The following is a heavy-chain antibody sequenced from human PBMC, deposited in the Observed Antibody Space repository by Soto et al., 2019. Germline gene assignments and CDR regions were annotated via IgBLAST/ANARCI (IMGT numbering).Heavy chain of an antibody. CDR2: INHSGST. J-gene: IGHJ4*02. V-gene: IGHV4-34*01. CDR3: ARDGVVGAAHFDY. Sequence: SETLSLTCAGYGGSFRGYYWSWIRQPPGKGLEWIGEINHSGSTNYNPSLKSRVTISVDTSKNQFSLKLSSVTAADTAVYYCARDGVVGAAHFDYWGQGTLVTVS. CDR1: GGSFRGYY. D-gene: IGHD1-26*01.